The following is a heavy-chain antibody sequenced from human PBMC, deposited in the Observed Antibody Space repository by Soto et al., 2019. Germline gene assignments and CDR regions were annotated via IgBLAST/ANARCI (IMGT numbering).Heavy chain of an antibody. J-gene: IGHJ6*02. CDR2: IYPGDSDT. V-gene: IGHV5-51*01. Sequence: GESLKISCKGSGYSFTSYWIGWVRQMPGKGLEWMGIIYPGDSDTRYSPSFQGQVTISADKSISTAYLQWSSLKASDTAMHYCARQGGYFYDRSGYYADYFYGMDVWGQGITV. D-gene: IGHD3-22*01. CDR3: ARQGGYFYDRSGYYADYFYGMDV. CDR1: GYSFTSYW.